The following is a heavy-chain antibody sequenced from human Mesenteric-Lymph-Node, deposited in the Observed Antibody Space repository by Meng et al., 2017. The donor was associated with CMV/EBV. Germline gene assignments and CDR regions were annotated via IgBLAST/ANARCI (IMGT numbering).Heavy chain of an antibody. CDR1: GFTFSNFA. V-gene: IGHV3-23*01. CDR2: LSATGAGT. CDR3: AKLRGHYDGSGLYDSFDM. J-gene: IGHJ3*02. Sequence: GGSLRLSCGVSGFTFSNFAMGWVRQAPGKGLEWVSKLSATGAGTYYAVSVGGRFTISRDNSKNTVSLQMDDLRPDDTAVYFCAKLRGHYDGSGLYDSFDMWGQGTMVTVSS. D-gene: IGHD3-22*01.